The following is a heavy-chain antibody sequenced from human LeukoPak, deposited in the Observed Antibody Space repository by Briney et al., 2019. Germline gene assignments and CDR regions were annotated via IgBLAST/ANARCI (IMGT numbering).Heavy chain of an antibody. Sequence: GGSLRLSCAASGFTFSSSTMKWVRQAPGKGLEWVSSISSSSSYIYYGDSLKGRFTISRDNAKNSLYLQMNSLKSEDTAVYYCTTYGSGRKFDYWGQGILVTVSS. D-gene: IGHD3-10*01. V-gene: IGHV3-21*03. CDR3: TTYGSGRKFDY. CDR2: ISSSSSYI. J-gene: IGHJ4*02. CDR1: GFTFSSST.